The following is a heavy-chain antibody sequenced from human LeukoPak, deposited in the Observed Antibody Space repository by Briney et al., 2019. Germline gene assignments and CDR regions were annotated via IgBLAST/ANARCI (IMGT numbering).Heavy chain of an antibody. CDR3: AKSPSYCRGDCYSTFEY. D-gene: IGHD2-21*02. J-gene: IGHJ4*02. CDR2: INHSGST. CDR1: GGSFSGYY. Sequence: PSETLSLTCAVYGGSFSGYYWSWIRQPPGKGLEWIGEINHSGSTNYNPSLKSRVTISVDTSKNQFSLKLSSVTAADTAVYYCAKSPSYCRGDCYSTFEYWGQGTLVTVSS. V-gene: IGHV4-34*01.